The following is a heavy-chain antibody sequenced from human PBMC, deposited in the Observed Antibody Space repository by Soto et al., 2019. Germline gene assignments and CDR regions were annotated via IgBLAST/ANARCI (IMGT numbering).Heavy chain of an antibody. D-gene: IGHD2-2*01. CDR2: IYYSGST. CDR3: AAGRQYQLPAPPRLNYGMDV. CDR1: GGSISSYY. Sequence: SETLCLTCTVSGGSISSYYWSWIRQPPGKGLEWIGYIYYSGSTNYNPSLKSRVTISVDTSKNQFSLKLSSVTAADTALYYCAAGRQYQLPAPPRLNYGMDVWGQGTTVTVSS. J-gene: IGHJ6*02. V-gene: IGHV4-59*01.